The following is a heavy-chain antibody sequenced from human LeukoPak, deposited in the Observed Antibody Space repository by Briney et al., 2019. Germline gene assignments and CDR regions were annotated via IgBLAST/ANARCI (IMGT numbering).Heavy chain of an antibody. CDR3: ARDRLYYDSSGYAFDI. CDR2: IYYSGST. Sequence: SETLSLTCTVSGGSISSYYWSWIRQPPGKGLEWIGYIYYSGSTNYNPSLKSRVTISVDTSKNQFSLKLSSVTAADTAVYYCARDRLYYDSSGYAFDIWGQGTMVTVSS. D-gene: IGHD3-22*01. CDR1: GGSISSYY. J-gene: IGHJ3*02. V-gene: IGHV4-59*01.